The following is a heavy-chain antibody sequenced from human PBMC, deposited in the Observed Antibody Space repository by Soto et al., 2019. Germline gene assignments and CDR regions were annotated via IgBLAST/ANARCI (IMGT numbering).Heavy chain of an antibody. J-gene: IGHJ4*02. CDR2: ISNIGGQT. CDR1: GFTFENYA. V-gene: IGHV3-23*01. Sequence: EVQLLQSGGGLVQPGGSLRLSCEVSGFTFENYAMNWVRRAPGKGLEWVSSISNIGGQTYYADSVKGRFTISRDMSKKTVHLRMNSLKTEDTAVYYCTTVNPYISDSRGHCYWGQGTLVTVSS. D-gene: IGHD3-22*01. CDR3: TTVNPYISDSRGHCY.